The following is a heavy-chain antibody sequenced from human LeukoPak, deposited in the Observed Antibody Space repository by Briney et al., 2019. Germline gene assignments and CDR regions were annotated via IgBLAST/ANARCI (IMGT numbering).Heavy chain of an antibody. D-gene: IGHD1-1*01. CDR3: VRDRAEERAWVEFDP. V-gene: IGHV3-66*02. Sequence: PGGSLRLSCVASGFSVTSYAVSWVRQAPGKAPEWVSLVYSEGGTHYADSVQGRLITSRDISKNTLYLQMSNLRIEDTGAYRCVRDRAEERAWVEFDPWGQGTVVTVSS. J-gene: IGHJ5*02. CDR2: VYSEGGT. CDR1: GFSVTSYA.